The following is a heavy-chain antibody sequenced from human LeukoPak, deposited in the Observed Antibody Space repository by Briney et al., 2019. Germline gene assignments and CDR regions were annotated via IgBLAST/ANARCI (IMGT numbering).Heavy chain of an antibody. CDR3: ARCSDYDFWSGYLSP. CDR2: IIPIFGTA. D-gene: IGHD3-3*01. V-gene: IGHV1-69*01. J-gene: IGHJ5*02. CDR1: GGTFSSYA. Sequence: ASVNVSCKASGGTFSSYAISWVRQAPGQGLEWMGGIIPIFGTANYAQKFQGRVTITADESTSTAYMELSSLRSEDTAVYYCARCSDYDFWSGYLSPWGQGTLVTVSS.